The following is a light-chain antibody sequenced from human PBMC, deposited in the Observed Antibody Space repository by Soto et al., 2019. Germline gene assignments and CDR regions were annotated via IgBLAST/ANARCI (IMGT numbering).Light chain of an antibody. J-gene: IGKJ1*01. V-gene: IGKV1-5*03. CDR1: QSISSW. Sequence: DIQMTQSPCTLPASVGDRVTVTCRASQSISSWLAWYQQKPGKAPKVLIYKASNLESGVPSRFSGSGSGTEFTLTISSLQPDDFATYYCQHYNSYSETFGQGTKVDIK. CDR3: QHYNSYSET. CDR2: KAS.